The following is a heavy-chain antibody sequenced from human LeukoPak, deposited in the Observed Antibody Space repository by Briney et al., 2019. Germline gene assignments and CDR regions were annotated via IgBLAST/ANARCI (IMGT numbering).Heavy chain of an antibody. CDR3: ARDQLDIVVVPAAIPVGY. Sequence: GASVKVSCKASGYTFTNYGISWVRQAPGQGLEWMGWISANNGKTKYAEKFQGRVTMTTDTSTNTAYMELRSLRAEDTAVYYCARDQLDIVVVPAAIPVGYWGQGTLVTVSS. CDR1: GYTFTNYG. D-gene: IGHD2-2*02. V-gene: IGHV1-18*01. J-gene: IGHJ4*02. CDR2: ISANNGKT.